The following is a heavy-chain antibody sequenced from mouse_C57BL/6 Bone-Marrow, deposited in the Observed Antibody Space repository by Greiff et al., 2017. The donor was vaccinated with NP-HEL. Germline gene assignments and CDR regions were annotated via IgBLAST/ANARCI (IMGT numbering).Heavy chain of an antibody. J-gene: IGHJ4*01. CDR1: GFTFRDYG. V-gene: IGHV5-17*01. Sequence: VQRVESGGGFVKPGGSLKLSCAASGFTFRDYGMHWVRQAPEQGLEWVAYICSGSSNIYYADTVKGRFTISRDNAKNTLCLQMTSLRSEDSAMYDSARDWGERAMDYWGQGTSVTVSS. D-gene: IGHD4-1*01. CDR2: ICSGSSNI. CDR3: ARDWGERAMDY.